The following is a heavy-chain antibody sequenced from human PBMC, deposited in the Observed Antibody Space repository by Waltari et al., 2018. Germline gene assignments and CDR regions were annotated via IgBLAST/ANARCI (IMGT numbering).Heavy chain of an antibody. CDR3: ARHHLTPWRAFDP. CDR2: LSTSDTP. V-gene: IGHV3-53*04. J-gene: IGHJ5*02. Sequence: EVRLVESGGGVVPPGGSLRLSCAASGLAVSDPARAGGRQTPERGLEVVPSLSTSDTPSYTQSVEGRFIIFRFPSENTHYLQMNNRRPDDPALYYCARHHLTPWRAFDPWGQGVQVTVSS. CDR1: GLAVSDPA. D-gene: IGHD7-27*01.